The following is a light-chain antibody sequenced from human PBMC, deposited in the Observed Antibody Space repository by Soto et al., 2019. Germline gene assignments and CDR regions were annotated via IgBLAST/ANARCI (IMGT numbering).Light chain of an antibody. V-gene: IGLV2-8*01. Sequence: QSVLTQPPSASGSPGQSVTISCTGTSSDVGGYNYVSWYQQHPGKAPKLMIYEVSKRPSGVPDRFSGSKSGNTASLTVSGLQAEDEDDYYCSSYAGSNNFDVVFGGGTKLTVL. CDR1: SSDVGGYNY. J-gene: IGLJ2*01. CDR2: EVS. CDR3: SSYAGSNNFDVV.